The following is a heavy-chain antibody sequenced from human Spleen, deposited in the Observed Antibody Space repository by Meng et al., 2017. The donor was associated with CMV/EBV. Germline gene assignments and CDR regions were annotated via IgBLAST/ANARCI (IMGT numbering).Heavy chain of an antibody. CDR2: IIPIFQTI. CDR3: AREESGSSI. J-gene: IGHJ4*02. V-gene: IGHV1-69*05. D-gene: IGHD1-26*01. CDR1: GGSFTNYA. Sequence: KVSAKTPGGSFTNYAIGWVRQAPGQGLEWMGGIIPIFQTINYAQKFRDRVTITTDESTSTAYMELSSLRSEDTAMYYCAREESGSSIWGQGTLVTVSS.